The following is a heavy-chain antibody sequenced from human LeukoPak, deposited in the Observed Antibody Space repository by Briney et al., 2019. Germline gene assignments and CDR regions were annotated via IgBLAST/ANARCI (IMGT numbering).Heavy chain of an antibody. Sequence: SETLSLTCTVSGGSISSSSYYWGWIRQPPGKGLEWIGEINHSGSTNYNPSLKSRVTISVDTSKNQFSLKLSSVTAADTAVYYCARGHFSLDYWGQGTLVTVSS. D-gene: IGHD3-3*02. CDR2: INHSGST. CDR3: ARGHFSLDY. CDR1: GGSISSSSYY. J-gene: IGHJ4*02. V-gene: IGHV4-39*07.